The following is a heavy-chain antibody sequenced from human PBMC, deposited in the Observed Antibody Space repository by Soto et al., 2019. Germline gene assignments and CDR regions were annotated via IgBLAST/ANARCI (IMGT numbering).Heavy chain of an antibody. CDR2: ISGSGGST. CDR1: GFTFSSYA. D-gene: IGHD6-19*01. CDR3: AKICGSSGWYCWGDY. V-gene: IGHV3-23*01. J-gene: IGHJ4*02. Sequence: GGSLRLSCAASGFTFSSYAMSWVRQAPGKGLEWVSAISGSGGSTYYADSVKGRFTISRDNSKNTLYLQMNSLRAEDTAVYYCAKICGSSGWYCWGDYWGQGTLVTVSS.